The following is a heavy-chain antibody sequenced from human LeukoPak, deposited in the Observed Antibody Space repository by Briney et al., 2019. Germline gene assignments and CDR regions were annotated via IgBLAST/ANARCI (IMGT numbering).Heavy chain of an antibody. J-gene: IGHJ6*03. CDR1: GGTFSSYA. Sequence: SVKVSCKASGGTFSSYAISWVRQAPGQGLEWMGGIIPIFGTANYAQKFQGRVTITADKSTSTAYMELSSLRSEDTAVYYCARAAHYYYYMDVWGKGTTVTVSS. D-gene: IGHD6-6*01. CDR3: ARAAHYYYYMDV. CDR2: IIPIFGTA. V-gene: IGHV1-69*06.